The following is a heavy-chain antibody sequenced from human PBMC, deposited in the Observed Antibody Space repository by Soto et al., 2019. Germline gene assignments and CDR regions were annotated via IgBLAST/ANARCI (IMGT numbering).Heavy chain of an antibody. CDR1: GFIFDEYA. Sequence: EVQLVESGGGLVQPGRSLRLSCAASGFIFDEYAMHWVQQAPGKGLEWVSSISWNSGNIGYADSVKGRFTISRDNAKNSLYLQMNSVRGEDTALYYCAKGASTTVFAFNDYWGQGTLVTVSS. J-gene: IGHJ4*02. CDR2: ISWNSGNI. V-gene: IGHV3-9*01. CDR3: AKGASTTVFAFNDY. D-gene: IGHD4-17*01.